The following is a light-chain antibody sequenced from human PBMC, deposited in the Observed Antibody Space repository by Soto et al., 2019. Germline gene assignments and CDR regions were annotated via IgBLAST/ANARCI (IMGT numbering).Light chain of an antibody. Sequence: EIVLTQSPGTLSLSPGERATLSCRASQTVTGSYLAWYQQKPGQAPRLLIYDASNRATGIPARFSGSGSGTDFTLTISSLEPEDFAVYYCQQRSNWPKTFGPGTKVDIK. CDR3: QQRSNWPKT. CDR2: DAS. CDR1: QTVTGSY. V-gene: IGKV3-11*01. J-gene: IGKJ3*01.